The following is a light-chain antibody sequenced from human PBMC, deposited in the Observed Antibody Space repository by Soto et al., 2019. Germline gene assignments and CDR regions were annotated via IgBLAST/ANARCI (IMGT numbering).Light chain of an antibody. V-gene: IGKV1-5*03. CDR2: KAS. CDR1: QSIDTW. CDR3: QQYNSFWT. J-gene: IGKJ1*01. Sequence: DIQMTQSPSTLSASVGDRVTITFRASQSIDTWLAWHQQKPGQVPKLLISKASSLESGVPSRFSGSGSGTEFTLTISSLQPDDFATYYCQQYNSFWTFGQGTKVDIK.